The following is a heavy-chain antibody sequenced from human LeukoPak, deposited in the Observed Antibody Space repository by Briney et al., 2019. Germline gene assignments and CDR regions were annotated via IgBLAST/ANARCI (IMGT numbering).Heavy chain of an antibody. CDR1: GFTFSSYG. Sequence: GGSLRLSCAASGFTFSSYGMHWVRQAPGKGLEWVAFIRYDGSNKYYADSVKGRFTISRDNSKNTLYLQMNSLRAEDTAVYYCAKEPYCSSTSCYTAFTWFDPWGQGTLVTVSS. CDR3: AKEPYCSSTSCYTAFTWFDP. D-gene: IGHD2-2*02. V-gene: IGHV3-30*02. CDR2: IRYDGSNK. J-gene: IGHJ5*02.